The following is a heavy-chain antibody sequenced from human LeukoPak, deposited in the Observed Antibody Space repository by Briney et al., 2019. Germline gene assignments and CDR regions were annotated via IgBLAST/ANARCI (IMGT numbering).Heavy chain of an antibody. CDR2: IWYDGNNK. V-gene: IGHV3-33*01. CDR3: ARDCGYSYGNDY. D-gene: IGHD5-18*01. J-gene: IGHJ4*02. Sequence: SGGSLRLSCAASGFTFSSYGMHWVRQAPGKGLEWVAVIWYDGNNKYYADSVKGRLTISRDNSKNTLYLQMNSLRAEDTAVYYCARDCGYSYGNDYWGQGTLVTVSS. CDR1: GFTFSSYG.